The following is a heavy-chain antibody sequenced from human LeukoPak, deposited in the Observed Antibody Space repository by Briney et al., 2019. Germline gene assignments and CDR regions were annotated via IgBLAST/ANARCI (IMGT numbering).Heavy chain of an antibody. CDR1: GGSVSSSIYY. CDR3: ASPKYNWNYEH. J-gene: IGHJ4*02. V-gene: IGHV4-39*07. D-gene: IGHD1-7*01. Sequence: SETLSLTCTVSGGSVSSSIYYWGWIRQPPGKVLEWIGNIYYSGTTYYNPSLKSRVTISVDTSKNQFSLRLNSVTAADTAMYYCASPKYNWNYEHWGQGTLVTVSS. CDR2: IYYSGTT.